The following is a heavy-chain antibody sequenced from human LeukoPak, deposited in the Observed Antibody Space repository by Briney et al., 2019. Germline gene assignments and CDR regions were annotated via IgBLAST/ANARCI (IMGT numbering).Heavy chain of an antibody. CDR3: ARGRDYYDSSGYYYYDY. CDR2: INPNSGGT. V-gene: IGHV1-2*04. CDR1: GYTFTGYY. J-gene: IGHJ4*02. D-gene: IGHD3-22*01. Sequence: GASVKVSCKASGYTFTGYYMHWVRQAPGQGLEWMGWINPNSGGTNYAQKFQGWVTMTRDTSISTAYMELSRLRSDDTAVYYCARGRDYYDSSGYYYYDYWGQGTLVTVSS.